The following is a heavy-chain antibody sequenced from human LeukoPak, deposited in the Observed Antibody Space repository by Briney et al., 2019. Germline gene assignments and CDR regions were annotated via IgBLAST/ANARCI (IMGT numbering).Heavy chain of an antibody. Sequence: GGSLGLSCAASGFTFSSYEMNWVRQAPGKGLEWVSYISSSGSTIYYADSVKGRFTISRDNAKNSLYLQMNSLRAEDTAVYYCAELGITMIGGVWGKGTTVTISS. CDR2: ISSSGSTI. D-gene: IGHD3-10*02. V-gene: IGHV3-48*03. J-gene: IGHJ6*04. CDR3: AELGITMIGGV. CDR1: GFTFSSYE.